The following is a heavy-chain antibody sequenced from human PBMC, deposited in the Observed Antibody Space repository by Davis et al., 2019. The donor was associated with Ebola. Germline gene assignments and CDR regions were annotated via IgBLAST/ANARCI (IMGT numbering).Heavy chain of an antibody. CDR2: VHGGNGNT. D-gene: IGHD6-19*01. V-gene: IGHV1-3*01. Sequence: ASVKVSCKAPGHTFSNYAMHWVRQAPGQRLEWMGWVHGGNGNTKYSQRFQGRVTITTDTSANTVYLDLTSLRSEDTAVFYCARASFGYNSGWYADYWGPGSLVTVSS. CDR1: GHTFSNYA. J-gene: IGHJ4*02. CDR3: ARASFGYNSGWYADY.